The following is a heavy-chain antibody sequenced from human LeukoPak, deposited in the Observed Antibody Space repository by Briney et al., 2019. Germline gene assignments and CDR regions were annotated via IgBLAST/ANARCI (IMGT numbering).Heavy chain of an antibody. V-gene: IGHV1-2*02. D-gene: IGHD3-10*01. CDR2: INPNSGGT. CDR1: GYTFTGYY. CDR3: ARGGPHYYASGMSWFDP. J-gene: IGHJ5*02. Sequence: ASVKVSCKASGYTFTGYYMHRVRQAPGQGLEWMGWINPNSGGTNYAQKFQGRVTMTRDSSISTAYMELSRLTSDDTAVYYCARGGPHYYASGMSWFDPWGQGTLVTVSS.